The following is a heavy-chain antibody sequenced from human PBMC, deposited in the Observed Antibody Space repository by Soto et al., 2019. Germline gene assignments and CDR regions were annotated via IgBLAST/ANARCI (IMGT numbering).Heavy chain of an antibody. Sequence: SETLSLTCAVYGGTFSVYYWSLIRQPPGKGLEWIGEINHSGSTNYNPSLKSRVTISVDTSKNQFSLKLSSVTAADTAVYYCARGPNCSGSYYKNPSDYWGQGNLVTFFS. D-gene: IGHD3-10*02. V-gene: IGHV4-34*01. CDR2: INHSGST. CDR3: ARGPNCSGSYYKNPSDY. J-gene: IGHJ4*02. CDR1: GGTFSVYY.